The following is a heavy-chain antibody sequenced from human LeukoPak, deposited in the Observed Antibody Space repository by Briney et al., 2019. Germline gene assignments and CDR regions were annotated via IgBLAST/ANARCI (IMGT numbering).Heavy chain of an antibody. CDR1: GYTFTNHW. CDR2: ISPSDSDA. V-gene: IGHV5-51*01. Sequence: GESLKISCKGSGYTFTNHWIGWVRQMPGQGLEWMGIISPSDSDASYRPSFQGQVTISVDKSIYTAYLQWSSLKASDTAMYYCARRGCSATSCSPYYFDYWGQGTLVTVSS. J-gene: IGHJ4*02. D-gene: IGHD2-2*01. CDR3: ARRGCSATSCSPYYFDY.